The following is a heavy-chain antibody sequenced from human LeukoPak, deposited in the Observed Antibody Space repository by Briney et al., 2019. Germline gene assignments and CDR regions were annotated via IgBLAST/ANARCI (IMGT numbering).Heavy chain of an antibody. D-gene: IGHD2-2*01. V-gene: IGHV1-18*01. Sequence: ASVKVSCKASGYTFTSYGISWVRQAPGQGLEWMGWISAYNGNTNYAQKLQGRVTMTTDTSTSTAYMELRSLRSDDTAVYYCARSHIVVVPAAQLRYFDWPAYAFDIWGQGTMVTVSS. CDR3: ARSHIVVVPAAQLRYFDWPAYAFDI. CDR1: GYTFTSYG. CDR2: ISAYNGNT. J-gene: IGHJ3*02.